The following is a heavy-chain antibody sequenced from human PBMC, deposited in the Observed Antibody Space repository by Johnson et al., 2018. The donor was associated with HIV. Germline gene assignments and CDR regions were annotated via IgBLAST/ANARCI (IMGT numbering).Heavy chain of an antibody. CDR1: GFTFSSYG. J-gene: IGHJ3*02. Sequence: VLLLESGGGVVQPGRSLRLSCAASGFTFSSYGMHWVRQAPGKGLEWVAVIWYDGSNKYYADSVKGRFTISRDNSKNTLYLQMNSLRAEDTAVYYCVKDIGYGGPSDGAFDIWGQGTMVTVSS. D-gene: IGHD4-23*01. V-gene: IGHV3-33*06. CDR3: VKDIGYGGPSDGAFDI. CDR2: IWYDGSNK.